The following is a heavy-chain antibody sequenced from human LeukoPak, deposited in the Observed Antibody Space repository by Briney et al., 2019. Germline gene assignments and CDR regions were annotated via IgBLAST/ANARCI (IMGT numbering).Heavy chain of an antibody. CDR2: IYYSGST. CDR3: ARGYRYSSRWYTPFDY. CDR1: GGSISRYY. J-gene: IGHJ4*02. Sequence: PSETLALNCTVSGGSISRYYWSWIRQPPGKGLEWIGYIYYSGSTNYNPSLKSRVTISVDTSKYQLSLKLSSVTAADTAVYYCARGYRYSSRWYTPFDYWGQGTLVTVSS. V-gene: IGHV4-59*01. D-gene: IGHD6-13*01.